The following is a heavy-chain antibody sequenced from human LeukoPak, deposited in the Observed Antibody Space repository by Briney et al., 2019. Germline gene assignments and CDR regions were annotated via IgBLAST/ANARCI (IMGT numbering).Heavy chain of an antibody. Sequence: PSETLSLTCKVSGGSLSSSTHYWVWIRQPPGKGLEWIGSIYYSGSTYYNPSLKSRVTISLDTSKNHFSLMLTSVTAADTAVYYCARQLEWSIYDYVWGSYRAAFDIWGQGTMVTVSS. CDR1: GGSLSSSTHY. CDR2: IYYSGST. D-gene: IGHD3-16*02. V-gene: IGHV4-39*01. J-gene: IGHJ3*02. CDR3: ARQLEWSIYDYVWGSYRAAFDI.